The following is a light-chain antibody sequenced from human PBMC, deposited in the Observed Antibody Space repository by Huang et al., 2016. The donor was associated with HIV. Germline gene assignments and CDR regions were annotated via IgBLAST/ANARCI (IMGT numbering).Light chain of an antibody. CDR3: QQFNTFPHVT. CDR1: QSISNW. J-gene: IGKJ2*01. V-gene: IGKV1-5*03. Sequence: DIQMTQSPSTLSASVGDRVTFTCLASQSISNWLAWYQQKPGKAPKLLIYKASRLESGVASRFSGSGSGTEFTLTISSLQPDDFATYYCQQFNTFPHVTFGQGTKLEIK. CDR2: KAS.